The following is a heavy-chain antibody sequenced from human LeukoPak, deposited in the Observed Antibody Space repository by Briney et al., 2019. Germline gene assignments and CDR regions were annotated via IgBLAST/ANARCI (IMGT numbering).Heavy chain of an antibody. V-gene: IGHV4-38-2*02. Sequence: SETLSLTCTVSGYSISIGYYWGSIRQPPGKGLEWIGSIYHRGSPYHNPSLKSRGTISVDTSKNQFSLKLSSVTAADTAVYYCARDGKGFWSGYYLNWGQGTLVTVSS. CDR2: IYHRGSP. J-gene: IGHJ4*02. CDR1: GYSISIGYY. D-gene: IGHD3-3*01. CDR3: ARDGKGFWSGYYLN.